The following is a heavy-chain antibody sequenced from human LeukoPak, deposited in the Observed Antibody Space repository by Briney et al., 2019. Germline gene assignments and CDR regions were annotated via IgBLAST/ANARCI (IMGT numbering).Heavy chain of an antibody. Sequence: ASVKVSRKASGGTFSSYAISWVRQAPGQGLEWMGGIIPIFGTANYAQKFQGRVTITADESTSTAYMELSSLRSEDTAVYYCARDSYTMVRGVIPYYGMDVWGKGTTVTVSS. CDR1: GGTFSSYA. V-gene: IGHV1-69*13. J-gene: IGHJ6*04. CDR2: IIPIFGTA. D-gene: IGHD3-10*01. CDR3: ARDSYTMVRGVIPYYGMDV.